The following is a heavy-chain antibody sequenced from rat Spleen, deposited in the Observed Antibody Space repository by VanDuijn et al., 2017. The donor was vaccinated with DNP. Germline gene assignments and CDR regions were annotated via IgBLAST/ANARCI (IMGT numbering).Heavy chain of an antibody. D-gene: IGHD1-6*01. CDR1: GFTFSNYY. CDR3: GRGGYYEPYYFDH. CDR2: ISTGGGRT. J-gene: IGHJ2*01. V-gene: IGHV5-25*01. Sequence: EVQLVESGGGLVQPGKSLKLSCAASGFTFSNYYMAWVRQAPKKGLEWVATISTGGGRTYYPDSVKGRFTISRDNSRTSLYLQMNSLRSEDTATYYCGRGGYYEPYYFDHWGQGVMVTVSS.